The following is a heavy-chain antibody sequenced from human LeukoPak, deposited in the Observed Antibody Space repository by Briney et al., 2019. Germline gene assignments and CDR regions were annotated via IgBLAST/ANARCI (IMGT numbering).Heavy chain of an antibody. CDR1: GGTFISYA. CDR2: IIPIFGTA. V-gene: IGHV1-69*01. CDR3: ARDRGPIAVAGRYFDY. J-gene: IGHJ4*02. D-gene: IGHD6-19*01. Sequence: ASVKVSCKASGGTFISYAISWVRQAPGQGLEWMGGIIPIFGTANYAQKFQGRVTITADESTSTAYMELSSLRSEDTAVYYCARDRGPIAVAGRYFDYWGQGTLVAVSS.